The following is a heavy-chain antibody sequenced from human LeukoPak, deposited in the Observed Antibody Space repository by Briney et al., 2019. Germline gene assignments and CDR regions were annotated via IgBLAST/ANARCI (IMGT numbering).Heavy chain of an antibody. D-gene: IGHD4-17*01. CDR1: GGSISGYY. CDR3: ARALTYGDSVPRYAFDI. V-gene: IGHV4-59*01. J-gene: IGHJ3*02. Sequence: PSETLSLTCSVSGGSISGYYWSWIRQPPGKGLEWIGYIYYSGSTNHNPSLKSRVTISVDTSKNQFSLKLNSVTAADTALYYCARALTYGDSVPRYAFDIWGQGKMATVSS. CDR2: IYYSGST.